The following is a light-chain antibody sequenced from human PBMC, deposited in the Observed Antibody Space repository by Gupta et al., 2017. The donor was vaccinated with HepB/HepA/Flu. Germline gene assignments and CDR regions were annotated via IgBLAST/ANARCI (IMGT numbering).Light chain of an antibody. J-gene: IGLJ3*02. Sequence: QTVLPQAPSFSVSPGGTVTLTCGLSSGSVSASYYPRWYQQTPGQAPRTLIYNTNTRSSGVPDRFSGSILGNKAALTITGAQADDESEYYCILYMGGGIWVFGGGTKVTVL. CDR1: SGSVSASYY. V-gene: IGLV8-61*01. CDR3: ILYMGGGIWV. CDR2: NTN.